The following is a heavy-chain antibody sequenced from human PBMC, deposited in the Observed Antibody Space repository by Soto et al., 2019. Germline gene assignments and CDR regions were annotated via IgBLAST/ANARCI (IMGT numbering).Heavy chain of an antibody. CDR3: ASATTVTLVGAFDI. D-gene: IGHD4-17*01. Sequence: QVPLVESGGGVVQPGRSLRLSCAASGFTFSSYGMHWVRQAPGKGLEWVAVIWYDGSNKYYADSVKGRFTISRDNSKNTLYLQMNSLRAEDTAVYYCASATTVTLVGAFDIWGQGTMVTVSS. V-gene: IGHV3-33*01. J-gene: IGHJ3*02. CDR1: GFTFSSYG. CDR2: IWYDGSNK.